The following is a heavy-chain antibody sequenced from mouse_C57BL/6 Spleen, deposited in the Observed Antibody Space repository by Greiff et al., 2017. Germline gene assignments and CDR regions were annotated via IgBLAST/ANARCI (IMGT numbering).Heavy chain of an antibody. J-gene: IGHJ3*01. CDR3: EKRGSYGPGWFAY. V-gene: IGHV1-55*01. D-gene: IGHD2-12*01. CDR2: IYPGSGST. CDR1: GYTFTSYW. Sequence: QVQLQQPGAELVKPGASVKMSCKASGYTFTSYWITWVKQRPGQGLEWIGDIYPGSGSTNYNEKFKSKATLTVDTSSSTAYMPLSSLTSEDSAVYDGEKRGSYGPGWFAYWGQGTPVTVSA.